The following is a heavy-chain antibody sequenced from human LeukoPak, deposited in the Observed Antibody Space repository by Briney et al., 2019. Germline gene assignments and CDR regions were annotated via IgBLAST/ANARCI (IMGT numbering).Heavy chain of an antibody. V-gene: IGHV1-18*04. CDR1: GYTFTGYY. D-gene: IGHD3-3*01. CDR2: ISAYNGNT. CDR3: ARVLGFWSGYSSDAFDI. J-gene: IGHJ3*02. Sequence: GASVKVSCKASGYTFTGYYMHWVRQAPGQGLEWMGWISAYNGNTNYAQKLQGRVTMTTDTSTSTAYMELRSLRSDDTAVYYCARVLGFWSGYSSDAFDIWGQGTMVTVSS.